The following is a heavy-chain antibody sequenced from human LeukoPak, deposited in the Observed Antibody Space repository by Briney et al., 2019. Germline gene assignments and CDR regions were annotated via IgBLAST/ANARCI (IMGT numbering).Heavy chain of an antibody. CDR1: GFTFSSYG. CDR2: IRYDGSNK. V-gene: IGHV3-30*02. D-gene: IGHD3-3*01. J-gene: IGHJ3*02. Sequence: GGSLRLSCAASGFTFSSYGMHWVRQAPGKGLEWVAFIRYDGSNKYYADSVKGRFTISRDNSKNTLYLQMNSLRGEDTAVYYCAKDRRVVTDDAFDIWGQGTMVTVSS. CDR3: AKDRRVVTDDAFDI.